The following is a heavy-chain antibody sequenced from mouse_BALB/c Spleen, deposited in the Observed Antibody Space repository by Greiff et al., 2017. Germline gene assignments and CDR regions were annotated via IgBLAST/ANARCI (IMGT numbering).Heavy chain of an antibody. Sequence: EVKLVESGGGLVKPGGSLKLSCAASGFTFSSYAMSWVRQSPEKRLEWVAEISSGGSYTYYPDTVTGRFTISRDNAKNTLYLEMSSLRSEDTAMYYCARGRDYYGNYDFDYWGQGTTLTVSS. CDR1: GFTFSSYA. J-gene: IGHJ2*01. CDR2: ISSGGSYT. D-gene: IGHD2-1*01. CDR3: ARGRDYYGNYDFDY. V-gene: IGHV5-9-4*01.